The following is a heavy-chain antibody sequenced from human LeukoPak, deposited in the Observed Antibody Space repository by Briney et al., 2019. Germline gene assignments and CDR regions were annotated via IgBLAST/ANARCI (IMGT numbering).Heavy chain of an antibody. CDR3: ARGTNAYPGSDY. V-gene: IGHV3-7*01. CDR1: GFTVSSNY. D-gene: IGHD1-14*01. Sequence: EGSLRLSCAASGFTVSSNYMSWVRQAPGKGLEWVANINQDGTDKHFVDSVKGRFTISRDNAKNSLFLEMNSLRAEDTAVYYCARGTNAYPGSDYWGQGTLVTVSS. CDR2: INQDGTDK. J-gene: IGHJ4*02.